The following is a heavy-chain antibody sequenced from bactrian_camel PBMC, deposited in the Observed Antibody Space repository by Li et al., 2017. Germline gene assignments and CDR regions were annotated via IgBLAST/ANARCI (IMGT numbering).Heavy chain of an antibody. J-gene: IGHJ4*01. Sequence: VQLVESGGGSVQAGESLKLSCVASGTTYSRYCMAWFRQKPGEEREEVARITANGIATYSDSSKGRFTLSKDGMNRLYLQMNDLEPEDTAMYYCASEPTRDWGYCPEDQEEFEDWGKGTQ. CDR2: ITANGIA. V-gene: IGHV3S53*01. CDR1: GTTYSRYC. CDR3: ASEPTRDWGYCPEDQEEFED. D-gene: IGHD5*01.